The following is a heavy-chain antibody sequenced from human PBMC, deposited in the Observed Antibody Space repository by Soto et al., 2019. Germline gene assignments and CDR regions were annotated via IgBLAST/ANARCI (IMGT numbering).Heavy chain of an antibody. CDR2: IYYSGST. CDR3: ARATPYYYSGMDV. D-gene: IGHD2-15*01. J-gene: IGHJ6*02. V-gene: IGHV4-31*03. Sequence: QVQLQESGPGLVKPSQTLSLTCTVSGGSISSGGDYWSWIRQHPGKGLEWIGYIYYSGSTYYNPSLESRCTLTVDTSKNHCSLKLSSVTAADTAVYYCARATPYYYSGMDVWGQGTTVTVSS. CDR1: GGSISSGGDY.